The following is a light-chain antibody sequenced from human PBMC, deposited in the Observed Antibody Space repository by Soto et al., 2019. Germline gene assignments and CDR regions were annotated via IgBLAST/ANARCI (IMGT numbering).Light chain of an antibody. CDR3: QQRSSWPIT. V-gene: IGKV3-11*01. J-gene: IGKJ5*01. CDR2: DAS. Sequence: DIAMTQSPATLSASPGESATISCRASQSVDNYVAWYQQKPGQPPRLLIYDASSRAAGIPARFSGSGSGTDFTLTISSLEPEDFAIYYCQQRSSWPITFGQGTRLEIK. CDR1: QSVDNY.